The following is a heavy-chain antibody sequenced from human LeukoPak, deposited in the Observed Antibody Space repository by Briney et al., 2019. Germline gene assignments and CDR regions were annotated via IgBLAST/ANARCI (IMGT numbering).Heavy chain of an antibody. J-gene: IGHJ4*02. Sequence: GGSLRLSCAASAFSLNAYNTNWVRQAPGKGLEWVSSISYTGTYIYYADSVKGRFTISRDNAQNSLYLQMNSLRAEDTAIYYCVRDRGTYRPIDYWGQGTLVTVSS. V-gene: IGHV3-21*04. CDR1: AFSLNAYN. CDR3: VRDRGTYRPIDY. D-gene: IGHD1-26*01. CDR2: ISYTGTYI.